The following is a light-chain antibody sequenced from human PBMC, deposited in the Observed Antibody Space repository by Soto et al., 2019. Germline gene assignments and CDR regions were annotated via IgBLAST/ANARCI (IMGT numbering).Light chain of an antibody. CDR3: KSYAGSNTYV. J-gene: IGLJ1*01. CDR2: EVV. Sequence: QSALTQPPSASGSPGQSVTISCTGTNNDVGFYYFVSWYQHHPGKAPRLIIYEVVQRPSGVPDRFSGSKSGNTASLTVSGLQAADEADYFCKSYAGSNTYVFGSGTKVTVL. V-gene: IGLV2-8*01. CDR1: NNDVGFYYF.